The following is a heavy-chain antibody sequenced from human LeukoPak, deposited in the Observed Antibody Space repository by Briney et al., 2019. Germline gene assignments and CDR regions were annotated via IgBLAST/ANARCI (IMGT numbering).Heavy chain of an antibody. J-gene: IGHJ4*02. CDR3: ARETWSGYYKGFDY. CDR1: GFNVSINY. Sequence: GGSLRLSCAASGFNVSINYMSWVRQAPGKGLEWVSVIYSASSAAYADSVKGRFTISRDNSKNTLYLQMNSLRAEDTAVYYCARETWSGYYKGFDYWGQGTLVTVSS. V-gene: IGHV3-53*01. D-gene: IGHD3-3*01. CDR2: IYSASSA.